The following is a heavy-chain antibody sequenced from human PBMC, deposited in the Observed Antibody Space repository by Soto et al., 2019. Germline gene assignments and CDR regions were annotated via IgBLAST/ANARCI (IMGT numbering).Heavy chain of an antibody. Sequence: GGSLRLSCAASGFTFSSYSMNWVRQAPGKGLEWVSYISSSSSTIYYADSVKGRFTISRDNAKNSLYLQMNSLRAEDTAVYYCARAGRTVTTKTFNYYYYYMDVWGKGTTVTVSS. CDR3: ARAGRTVTTKTFNYYYYYMDV. V-gene: IGHV3-48*01. CDR1: GFTFSSYS. J-gene: IGHJ6*03. CDR2: ISSSSSTI. D-gene: IGHD4-4*01.